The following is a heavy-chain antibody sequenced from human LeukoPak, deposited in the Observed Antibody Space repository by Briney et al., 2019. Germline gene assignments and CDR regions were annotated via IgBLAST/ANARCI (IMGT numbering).Heavy chain of an antibody. CDR2: IYYSGSA. CDR3: ARAYGARPYYYFDY. D-gene: IGHD4-17*01. J-gene: IGHJ4*02. Sequence: SETLSLTCSVSGGSISSNGYYWVWIRQPPGKGLEWIGAIYYSGSAYYNPSLKSRVTISVDMSKNQFPLKVTSVTAADTAVYYCARAYGARPYYYFDYWGQGTLVTVSS. CDR1: GGSISSNGYY. V-gene: IGHV4-39*01.